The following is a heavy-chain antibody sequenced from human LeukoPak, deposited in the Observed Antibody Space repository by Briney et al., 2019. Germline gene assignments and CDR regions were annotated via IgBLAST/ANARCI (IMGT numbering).Heavy chain of an antibody. CDR1: GCTFPNAW. J-gene: IGHJ3*01. CDR3: AHGLWHYDAFDV. CDR2: VKSKSDGETT. Sequence: GGSLRLSCAASGCTFPNAWMNWVRQAPGKGLAGVGRVKSKSDGETTDYAAPVKGRFTISRGDPKITLYLQMNSLKTEDTAVYYCAHGLWHYDAFDVWGQGTMVTVSS. D-gene: IGHD3-10*01. V-gene: IGHV3-15*01.